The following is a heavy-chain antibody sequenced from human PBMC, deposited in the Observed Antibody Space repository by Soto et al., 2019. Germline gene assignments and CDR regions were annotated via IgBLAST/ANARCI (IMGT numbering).Heavy chain of an antibody. J-gene: IGHJ5*02. V-gene: IGHV4-30-4*08. CDR3: ARDGSLLGYSSRPQGFDP. CDR1: GGSISGCDYY. D-gene: IGHD6-13*01. Sequence: PSETLSLTCTVSGGSISGCDYYWIWNRQPPGKGLEWIGYIYYSGSTYYNPSLKSRVTISVDTSKNQFSLKLSSVTAADTAVYFFARDGSLLGYSSRPQGFDPWGQGTLVTVSS. CDR2: IYYSGST.